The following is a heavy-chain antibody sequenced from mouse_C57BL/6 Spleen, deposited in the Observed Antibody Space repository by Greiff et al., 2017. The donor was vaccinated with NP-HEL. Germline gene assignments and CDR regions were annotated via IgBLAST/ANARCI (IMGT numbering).Heavy chain of an antibody. CDR2: INPNNGGT. J-gene: IGHJ4*01. Sequence: EVQLQQSGPELVKPGASVKISCKASGYTFTDYYMNWVKQSHGKSLEWIGDINPNNGGTSYNQKFKGKATLTVDKSSSTAYMELRSQTSEDSAVYYCARREMDYWGQGTSVTVSS. V-gene: IGHV1-26*01. CDR3: ARREMDY. CDR1: GYTFTDYY.